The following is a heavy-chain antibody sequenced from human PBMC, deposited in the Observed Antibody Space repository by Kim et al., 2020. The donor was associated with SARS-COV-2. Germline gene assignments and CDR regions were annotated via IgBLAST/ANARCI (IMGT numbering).Heavy chain of an antibody. V-gene: IGHV4-34*01. D-gene: IGHD3-10*01. Sequence: SETLSLTCAVYGGSFSGYYWSWIRQPPGKGLEWIGEINHSGSTNYNPSLKSRVTISVDTSKNQFSLKLSSVTAADTAVYYCARDAEITMVRDGEGGPLPRVGYYYGMDVWGQGTTVTVSS. J-gene: IGHJ6*02. CDR3: ARDAEITMVRDGEGGPLPRVGYYYGMDV. CDR1: GGSFSGYY. CDR2: INHSGST.